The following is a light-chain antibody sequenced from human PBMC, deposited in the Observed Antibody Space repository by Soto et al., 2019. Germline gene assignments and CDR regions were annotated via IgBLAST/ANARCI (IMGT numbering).Light chain of an antibody. J-gene: IGKJ5*01. V-gene: IGKV3-20*01. CDR2: GAS. CDR1: QSVSSSY. Sequence: EIVLTQSPGTLSLSPGERATLSCRASQSVSSSYLTWYQQKPGQAPRLLTHGASSRATGIADRFSGSGSGTDFTLTISRLEPEDFAVYYCQQYGSSLITFGQGTRLEI. CDR3: QQYGSSLIT.